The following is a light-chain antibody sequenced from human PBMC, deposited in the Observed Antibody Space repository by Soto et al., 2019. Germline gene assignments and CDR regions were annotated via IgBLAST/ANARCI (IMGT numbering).Light chain of an antibody. V-gene: IGKV3-20*01. CDR3: QQYGSSPWT. CDR1: QSVSSSY. Sequence: EIVLTQSPGTLSLSPGERATLSCRASQSVSSSYLAWYQQKPGQAPRVLIYDASTRATGIPDRFSGSGSGTDFTLTISRLEPEDFAMYYCQQYGSSPWTFRQGTKVDIK. CDR2: DAS. J-gene: IGKJ1*01.